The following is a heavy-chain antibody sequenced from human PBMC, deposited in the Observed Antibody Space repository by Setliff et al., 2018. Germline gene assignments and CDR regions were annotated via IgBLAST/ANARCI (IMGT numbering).Heavy chain of an antibody. J-gene: IGHJ4*02. CDR3: ARGGERYYSAS. CDR1: GGSISTYY. V-gene: IGHV4-34*01. Sequence: ETLSLTCTVSGGSISTYYWTWIRQPPGKGLEWIGEINHSGSSNYNPSLKSRVTMSVDTSKNQFSLKLSSVTAADTAVYYCARGGERYYSASWGQGTLVTVSS. CDR2: INHSGSS. D-gene: IGHD1-20*01.